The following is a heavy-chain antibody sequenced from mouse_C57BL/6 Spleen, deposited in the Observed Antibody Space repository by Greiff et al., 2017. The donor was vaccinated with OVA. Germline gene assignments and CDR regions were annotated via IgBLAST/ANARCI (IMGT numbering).Heavy chain of an antibody. D-gene: IGHD1-1*01. CDR2: IYPGDGDT. CDR3: ARSTVVAPRAMDY. CDR1: GYAFSSSW. Sequence: QVQLQQSGPELVKPGASVKISCKASGYAFSSSWMNWVKQRPGKGLEWIGRIYPGDGDTNYNGKFKGKATLTADKSSSTAYMQLSSLTSEDSEVYFCARSTVVAPRAMDYWGQGTSVTVSS. V-gene: IGHV1-82*01. J-gene: IGHJ4*01.